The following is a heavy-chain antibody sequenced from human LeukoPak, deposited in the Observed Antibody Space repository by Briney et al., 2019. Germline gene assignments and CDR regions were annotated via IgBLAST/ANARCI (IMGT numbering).Heavy chain of an antibody. D-gene: IGHD3-3*01. CDR3: ASYDFWSGYNDY. V-gene: IGHV4-34*01. CDR1: GGSISSYY. J-gene: IGHJ4*02. Sequence: SETLSLTCTVSGGSISSYYWSWIRQPPGKGLEWIGEINHSGSTNYNPSLKSRVTISVDTSKNQFSLKLSSVTAADTAVYYCASYDFWSGYNDYWGQGTLVTVSS. CDR2: INHSGST.